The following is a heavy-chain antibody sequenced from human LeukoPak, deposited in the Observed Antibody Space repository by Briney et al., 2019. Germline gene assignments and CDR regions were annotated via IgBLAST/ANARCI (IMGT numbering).Heavy chain of an antibody. V-gene: IGHV3-21*01. CDR1: GFTLSSDS. CDR2: IISSSSYI. D-gene: IGHD6-6*01. J-gene: IGHJ6*03. CDR3: ARDGTPISSSYSYYYMDV. Sequence: GGSLRLSCAASGFTLSSDSMNWGRQAPGRGLEWVSSIISSSSYIYYADSGKGGFTISRDHAKKSLYLQMNTLRAEDTAVYYCARDGTPISSSYSYYYMDVWGTGTTVTVSS.